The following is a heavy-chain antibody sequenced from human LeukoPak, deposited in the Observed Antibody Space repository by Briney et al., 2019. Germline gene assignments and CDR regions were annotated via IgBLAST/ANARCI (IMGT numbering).Heavy chain of an antibody. CDR2: IKQDGSEK. D-gene: IGHD3-22*01. CDR3: ARVPHKLVVVVFYGMDV. CDR1: GFTLSSNW. J-gene: IGHJ6*02. Sequence: GGSLRLSCAASGFTLSSNWMSWVRQAPGQGLEWVAIIKQDGSEKYYVDSVKGRFTISRDNAKNSLYLQMNSLRAEDTAVYYCARVPHKLVVVVFYGMDVWGQGTTVTVSS. V-gene: IGHV3-7*04.